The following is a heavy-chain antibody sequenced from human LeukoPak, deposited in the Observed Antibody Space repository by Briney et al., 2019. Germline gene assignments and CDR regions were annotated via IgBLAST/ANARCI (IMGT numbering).Heavy chain of an antibody. Sequence: SQTLSLTCTVSGGSISSYYWSWIRQPPGKGLEWIGYIYYSGSTNYNPSLKSRVTISVDTSKNQFSLKLSSVTAADTAVYYCASSGGYYYDSSGYADAFDIWGQGTMVTVSS. CDR3: ASSGGYYYDSSGYADAFDI. CDR2: IYYSGST. D-gene: IGHD3-22*01. V-gene: IGHV4-59*08. J-gene: IGHJ3*02. CDR1: GGSISSYY.